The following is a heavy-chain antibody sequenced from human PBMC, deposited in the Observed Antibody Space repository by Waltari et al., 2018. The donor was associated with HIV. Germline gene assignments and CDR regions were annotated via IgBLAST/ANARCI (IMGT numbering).Heavy chain of an antibody. CDR3: ARGAAMVISYGMDV. CDR1: GGSISSYY. Sequence: ESGPGLVKPSETLSLTCTVSGGSISSYYWRWIRQPPGKGLEWIGYIYYSGSTNYNPSLKSRVTISVDTSKNQFSLKLSSVTAADTAVYYCARGAAMVISYGMDVWGQGTTVTVSS. J-gene: IGHJ6*02. CDR2: IYYSGST. V-gene: IGHV4-59*01. D-gene: IGHD5-18*01.